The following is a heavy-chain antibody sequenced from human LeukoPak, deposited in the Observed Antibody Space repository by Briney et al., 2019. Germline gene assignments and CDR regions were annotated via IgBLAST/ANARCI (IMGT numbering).Heavy chain of an antibody. J-gene: IGHJ5*02. CDR3: ATSPTFWFDP. Sequence: ASVKVSCTASGYTFTSYYMHWVRQAPGQGLEWMGIINPSGSSTSYAQKFQGRVTMTRDTSTSTVYMELSSLRSEDTAVYYCATSPTFWFDPWGQGTLVTVSS. CDR2: INPSGSST. V-gene: IGHV1-46*01. D-gene: IGHD2/OR15-2a*01. CDR1: GYTFTSYY.